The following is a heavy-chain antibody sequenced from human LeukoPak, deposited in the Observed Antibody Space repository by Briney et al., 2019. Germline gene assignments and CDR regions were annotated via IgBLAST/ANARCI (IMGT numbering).Heavy chain of an antibody. CDR1: GFTFSGYW. V-gene: IGHV3-23*01. D-gene: IGHD3-9*01. J-gene: IGHJ4*02. CDR3: AKGGIDFDWFVFDY. Sequence: GGSLRLSCAASGFTFSGYWMHWVRQAPGKGLEWVSGISGSGGSAYYTDSVKGRFTISRDNSKNTLYLQMNSLRAEDTAVYYCAKGGIDFDWFVFDYWGQGTLVTVSS. CDR2: ISGSGGSA.